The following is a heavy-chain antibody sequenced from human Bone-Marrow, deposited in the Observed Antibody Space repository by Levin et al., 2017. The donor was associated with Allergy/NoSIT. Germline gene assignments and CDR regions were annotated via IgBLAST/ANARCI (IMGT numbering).Heavy chain of an antibody. CDR3: ARVWGDFGDGVWGSYFDS. V-gene: IGHV3-48*02. CDR2: IVGGGATV. Sequence: LSLTCAASGFTFIDYDMNWVRQAPGKGLEWVSYIVGGGATVYYADSVKGRFTIPRNNVKNSLYLQLNSLRDEDTAVYYCARVWGDFGDGVWGSYFDSWGQGTLVTVSS. CDR1: GFTFIDYD. D-gene: IGHD2-21*02. J-gene: IGHJ4*02.